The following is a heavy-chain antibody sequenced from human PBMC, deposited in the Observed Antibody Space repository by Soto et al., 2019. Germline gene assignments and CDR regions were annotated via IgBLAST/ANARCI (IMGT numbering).Heavy chain of an antibody. V-gene: IGHV4-34*01. D-gene: IGHD1-20*01. CDR2: INHSGST. CDR3: ATRITGLHLNWFDP. Sequence: SETLSLTCAVYGGSFSGYYWSWIRQPPGKGLEWIGEINHSGSTNYNPSLKSRVTISVDTSKNQFSLKLSSVTAADTAVYYCATRITGLHLNWFDPWGQGTLVTVSS. CDR1: GGSFSGYY. J-gene: IGHJ5*02.